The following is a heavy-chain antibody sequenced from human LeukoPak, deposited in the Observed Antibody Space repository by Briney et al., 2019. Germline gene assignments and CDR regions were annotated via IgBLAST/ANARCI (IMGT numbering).Heavy chain of an antibody. CDR1: GFTFSSYA. D-gene: IGHD6-13*01. Sequence: GGSLRLSCAASGFTFSSYAMSWVRQAPGKGLEWVSAISGSGGSTYYADSVKGRFAISRDNSKNTLYLQMNSLRAEDTAIYYCAKGLAAAATIDYWGQGTLVTVSS. CDR2: ISGSGGST. V-gene: IGHV3-23*01. J-gene: IGHJ4*02. CDR3: AKGLAAAATIDY.